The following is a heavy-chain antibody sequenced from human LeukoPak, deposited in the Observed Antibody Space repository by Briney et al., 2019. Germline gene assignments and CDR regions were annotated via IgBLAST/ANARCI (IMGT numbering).Heavy chain of an antibody. Sequence: SETLSLTCTVSGGSISSSSYYWGWIRQPPGKGLEWIGSIYYSGSTTYNPSLKSRVTISEDTSKNQFSLKLSSVTAADTAVYYCARHSSSWYRNWFDPWGQGTLVTVSS. V-gene: IGHV4-39*01. J-gene: IGHJ5*02. CDR1: GGSISSSSYY. D-gene: IGHD6-13*01. CDR3: ARHSSSWYRNWFDP. CDR2: IYYSGST.